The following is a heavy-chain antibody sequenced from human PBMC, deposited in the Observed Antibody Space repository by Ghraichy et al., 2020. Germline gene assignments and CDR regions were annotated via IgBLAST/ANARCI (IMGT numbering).Heavy chain of an antibody. V-gene: IGHV4-59*01. CDR2: IYYSGST. D-gene: IGHD5-12*01. CDR3: ARYSPYDL. Sequence: SETLSFTCTVSGGSISSYYWSCILQPPGKGLEWIGYIYYSGSTNYNTSLKSRLTISVDTSTNQFSLKLSSVTAADTAVYYCARYSPYDLWGQGTLVTVSS. J-gene: IGHJ4*02. CDR1: GGSISSYY.